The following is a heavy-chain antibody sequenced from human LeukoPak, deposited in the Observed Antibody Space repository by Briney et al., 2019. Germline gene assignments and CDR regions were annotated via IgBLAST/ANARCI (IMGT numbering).Heavy chain of an antibody. V-gene: IGHV1-46*01. Sequence: ASVKVSCKASGYTFTCYYMHWVRQAPGQGLEWMGIINPSGGSTSYAQKFQGRVTMTRDTSTSTVYMELSSLRSEDTAVYYCARDLPDRIAAADAGYGMDVWGQGTTVTVSS. J-gene: IGHJ6*02. CDR1: GYTFTCYY. CDR3: ARDLPDRIAAADAGYGMDV. CDR2: INPSGGST. D-gene: IGHD6-13*01.